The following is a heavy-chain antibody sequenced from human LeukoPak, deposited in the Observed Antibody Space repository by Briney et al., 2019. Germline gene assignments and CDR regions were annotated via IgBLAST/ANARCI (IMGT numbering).Heavy chain of an antibody. CDR1: GYTFTSYA. V-gene: IGHV7-4-1*02. J-gene: IGHJ6*02. CDR2: INTNTGNP. CDR3: ARGAEMSSGWQRFYYYYGMDV. D-gene: IGHD6-19*01. Sequence: ASVKVSCKASGYTFTSYAMNWVRQAPGQGLEWMGWINTNTGNPTYAQGFAGRFVFSLDTSVSTAYLQISSLKAEDTAVYYCARGAEMSSGWQRFYYYYGMDVWGQGTTVTVSS.